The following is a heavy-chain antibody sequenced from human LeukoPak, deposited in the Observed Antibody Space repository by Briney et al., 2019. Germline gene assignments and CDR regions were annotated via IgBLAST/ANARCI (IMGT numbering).Heavy chain of an antibody. D-gene: IGHD3-10*01. CDR2: IKQAGREK. Sequence: PGGSLRLSCAASGCTFSSYWMSWVRQAPGKGLEWVANIKQAGREKYYVYSVKGRFTISRDNAKNSLYLQMNSLRAEDTAVYYCAREVSYYYGSGSYYKSNYFDYWGQGTLVTVSS. CDR1: GCTFSSYW. CDR3: AREVSYYYGSGSYYKSNYFDY. J-gene: IGHJ4*02. V-gene: IGHV3-7*03.